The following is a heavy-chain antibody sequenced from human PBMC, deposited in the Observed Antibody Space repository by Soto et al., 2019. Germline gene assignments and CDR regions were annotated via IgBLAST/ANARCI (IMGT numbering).Heavy chain of an antibody. CDR1: GYTFTSYD. CDR3: ATASYYDFWSGYHPSGYGMDV. J-gene: IGHJ6*02. D-gene: IGHD3-3*01. Sequence: ASVKVSCKASGYTFTSYDINWVRQATGQGLEWMGWMNPNSGNTGYAQKFQGRVTMTRNTSISTAYMELSSLRSEDTAVYYCATASYYDFWSGYHPSGYGMDVWGQGTTVTVSS. V-gene: IGHV1-8*01. CDR2: MNPNSGNT.